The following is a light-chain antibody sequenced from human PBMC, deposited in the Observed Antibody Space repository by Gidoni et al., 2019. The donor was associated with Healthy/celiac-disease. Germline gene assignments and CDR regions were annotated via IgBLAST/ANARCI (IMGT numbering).Light chain of an antibody. CDR3: QQLNSYRGYT. CDR1: QGISSY. Sequence: DIQLTQSPSFLSASVGDRGTITCRGSQGISSYLAWYQQKPGKAPKLLIYAASTLQSGVPSRFSGSGSGTEFTLTISSRQPEDFATYYCQQLNSYRGYTFGQGTKLEIK. J-gene: IGKJ2*01. V-gene: IGKV1-9*01. CDR2: AAS.